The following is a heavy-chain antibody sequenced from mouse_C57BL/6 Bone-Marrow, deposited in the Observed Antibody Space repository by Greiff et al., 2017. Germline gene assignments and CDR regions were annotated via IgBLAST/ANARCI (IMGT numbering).Heavy chain of an antibody. CDR3: ARFAYYSNYLYYAMDY. V-gene: IGHV1-81*01. CDR2: IYPRSGNT. J-gene: IGHJ4*01. D-gene: IGHD2-5*01. CDR1: GYTFTSYG. Sequence: VQLQESGAELARPGASVKLSCKASGYTFTSYGISWVKQRTGQGLEWIGEIYPRSGNTYYNEKFKGKATLTADKCSSTAYMELRSLTSEDSAVYFCARFAYYSNYLYYAMDYWGQGTSVTVSS.